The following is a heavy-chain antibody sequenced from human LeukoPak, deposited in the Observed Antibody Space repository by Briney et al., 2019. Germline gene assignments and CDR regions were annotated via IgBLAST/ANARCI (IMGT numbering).Heavy chain of an antibody. J-gene: IGHJ4*02. Sequence: GGSLRLSCAASGFTFSSYGMPWVRQAPGKGLEWVAVISYDGSNKYYADSVKGRFTISRDNFKNTLYLQMNSLSAEDTAVYYCAKEEFRHFDYWGQGTLVTVSS. CDR1: GFTFSSYG. V-gene: IGHV3-30*18. CDR3: AKEEFRHFDY. CDR2: ISYDGSNK. D-gene: IGHD3-10*01.